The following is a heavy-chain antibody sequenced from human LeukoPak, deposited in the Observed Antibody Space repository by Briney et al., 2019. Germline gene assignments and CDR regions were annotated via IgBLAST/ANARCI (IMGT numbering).Heavy chain of an antibody. J-gene: IGHJ4*02. V-gene: IGHV3-21*01. CDR3: ARVVGYDILTGYFMASEEYYFDY. Sequence: PGGSLRLSCAASGFTFSSYSMNWVRQAPGKGLEWVSSISSSSSYIYYADSVKGRFTISRDNAKNSLYLQMNSLRAEDTAVYYCARVVGYDILTGYFMASEEYYFDYWGQGTLVTVSS. CDR1: GFTFSSYS. D-gene: IGHD3-9*01. CDR2: ISSSSSYI.